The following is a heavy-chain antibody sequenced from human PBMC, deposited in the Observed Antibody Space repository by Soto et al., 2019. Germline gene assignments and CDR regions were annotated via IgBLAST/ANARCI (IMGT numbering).Heavy chain of an antibody. CDR1: GFTFSSYG. V-gene: IGHV3-30*18. Sequence: QVQLVESGGGVVQPGRSLRLSCAASGFTFSSYGMHWVRQAPGKGLEWVAIISYDGSNKYYVDSVKGRFTISRDNSKNTMYLQMNSLRAEDTAVYYCANNRVDWLFYTHLDYWGQGTLVTVSS. D-gene: IGHD3-9*01. CDR3: ANNRVDWLFYTHLDY. CDR2: ISYDGSNK. J-gene: IGHJ4*02.